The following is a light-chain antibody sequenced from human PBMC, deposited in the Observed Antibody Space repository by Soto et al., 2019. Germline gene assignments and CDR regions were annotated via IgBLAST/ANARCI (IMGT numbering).Light chain of an antibody. J-gene: IGLJ1*01. CDR3: SSYTSSSIYV. CDR1: SSDVGGYNY. CDR2: EVS. V-gene: IGLV2-14*01. Sequence: QSVLTQPASVSGSPGQSITISCTGTSSDVGGYNYVSWYQQHPGKAPKLMIYEVSNRPSGVSNRFSGSKSGNTASLTISGLQAEDEAAYYCSSYTSSSIYVFGAGTKLTVL.